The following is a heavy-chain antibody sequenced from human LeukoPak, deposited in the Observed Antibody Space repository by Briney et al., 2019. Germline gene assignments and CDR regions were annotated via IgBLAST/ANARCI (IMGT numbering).Heavy chain of an antibody. D-gene: IGHD1-1*01. Sequence: GGSLRLSCAASGFIFSSYGMSWVRQAPGKGLEWVSAISGSGGSTYYADSVKGRFTISRDNSKNTLYLQMNSLRAEDTALYCAKGLERESRLDSWGQGTLVTVSS. CDR2: ISGSGGST. J-gene: IGHJ4*02. CDR1: GFIFSSYG. CDR3: AKGLERESRLDS. V-gene: IGHV3-23*01.